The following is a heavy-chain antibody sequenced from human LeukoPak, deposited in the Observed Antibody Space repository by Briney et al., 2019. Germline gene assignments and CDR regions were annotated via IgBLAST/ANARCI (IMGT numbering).Heavy chain of an antibody. CDR2: ISSSSSYI. CDR3: ARWLYSSGWAIDY. V-gene: IGHV3-21*01. D-gene: IGHD6-19*01. Sequence: GGSLRLSRAASGFTFSSYSMNWVRQAPGKGLEWVSSISSSSSYIYYADSVKGRFTTSRDNAENSLYLQMNSLRAEDTAVYYCARWLYSSGWAIDYWGQGTLVTVSS. CDR1: GFTFSSYS. J-gene: IGHJ4*02.